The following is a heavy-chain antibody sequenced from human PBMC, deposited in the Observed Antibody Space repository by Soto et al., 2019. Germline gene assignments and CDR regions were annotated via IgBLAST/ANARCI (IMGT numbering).Heavy chain of an antibody. V-gene: IGHV4-4*07. CDR3: ARESGENWDYEAY. CDR1: GGSISSYH. J-gene: IGHJ4*02. D-gene: IGHD1-7*01. Sequence: PSETLSLTCTGSGGSISSYHWSWIRQSAGKGLEWIGRIYTSGNTNYNPSLKSRVTVSIDTSKKQFFLTVNSVTAADSAAYYCARESGENWDYEAYWGKGTPVTVSS. CDR2: IYTSGNT.